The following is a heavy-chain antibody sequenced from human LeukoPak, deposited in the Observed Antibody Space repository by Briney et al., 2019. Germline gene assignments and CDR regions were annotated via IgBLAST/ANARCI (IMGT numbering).Heavy chain of an antibody. CDR2: INPSGGST. V-gene: IGHV1-46*01. Sequence: ASVKVSCKASGYTFSIYYMHWVRQAPGQGLEWMGAINPSGGSTSYAQKSPGRVTMTRDTSISTAYMELSRLRSDDTAVYYCASSTYALDAFDIWGQGTMVTVSS. CDR3: ASSTYALDAFDI. J-gene: IGHJ3*02. D-gene: IGHD2-2*01. CDR1: GYTFSIYY.